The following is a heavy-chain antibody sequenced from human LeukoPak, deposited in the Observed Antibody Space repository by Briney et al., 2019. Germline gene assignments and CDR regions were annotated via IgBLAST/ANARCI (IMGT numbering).Heavy chain of an antibody. CDR3: ARGGSNWYGGVDY. Sequence: PSETLSLTCTVSGGSIRSYYWSWIRQPPGKGLEWIGYIYYSGSTNYNPSLESRVTISVDTSKNQFSLKLSSVTAADTAVYYCARGGSNWYGGVDYWGQGTLVTVSS. J-gene: IGHJ4*02. CDR1: GGSIRSYY. V-gene: IGHV4-59*01. CDR2: IYYSGST. D-gene: IGHD6-13*01.